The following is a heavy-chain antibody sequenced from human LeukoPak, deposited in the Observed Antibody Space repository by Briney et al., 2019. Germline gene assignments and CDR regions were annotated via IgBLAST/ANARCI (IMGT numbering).Heavy chain of an antibody. J-gene: IGHJ4*02. D-gene: IGHD5-18*01. Sequence: PSETLTLTCAVTGYSISSGYYWGWIRQPPGNSLHWIGTIYHNGNTYYNPSLKSRVTISVDTSKNQFSLKLSSVTAADTAVYYCARVRYNYGDSDYWGQGTLVTASS. CDR1: GYSISSGYY. CDR2: IYHNGNT. V-gene: IGHV4-38-2*01. CDR3: ARVRYNYGDSDY.